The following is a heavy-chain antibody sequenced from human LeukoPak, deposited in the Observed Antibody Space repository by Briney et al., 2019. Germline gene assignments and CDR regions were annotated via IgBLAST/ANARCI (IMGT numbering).Heavy chain of an antibody. D-gene: IGHD3-22*01. CDR2: INWNSGSI. CDR1: GFTFDDYA. V-gene: IGHV3-9*01. Sequence: GRSLRLSCAASGFTFDDYAMHWVRQAPGKGLEWVSGINWNSGSIGYADSVKGRFTISRDNAKNSLYLQMNSLRAEDTAVYYCARDLYRIVVVPHYFDYWGQGTLVTVSS. J-gene: IGHJ4*02. CDR3: ARDLYRIVVVPHYFDY.